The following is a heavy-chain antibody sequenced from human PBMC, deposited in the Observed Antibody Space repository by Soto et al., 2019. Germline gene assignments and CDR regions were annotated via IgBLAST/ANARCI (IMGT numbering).Heavy chain of an antibody. CDR2: ISYDGGSK. V-gene: IGHV3-30*03. CDR3: VRDGRHIAIYAVGAF. J-gene: IGHJ6*01. CDR1: G. Sequence: GSRRIRKNKSKGLEWLAVISYDGGSKNYADSVKGRFTISRDNSKNTLYLQMNNLRIEDTAVYYCVRDGRHIAIYAVGAFWG. D-gene: IGHD2-21*01.